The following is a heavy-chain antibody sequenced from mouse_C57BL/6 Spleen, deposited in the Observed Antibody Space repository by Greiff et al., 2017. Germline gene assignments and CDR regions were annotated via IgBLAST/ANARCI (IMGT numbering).Heavy chain of an antibody. CDR1: GYSFTSYY. Sequence: QVQLQQSGPELVKPGASVKISCKASGYSFTSYYIHWVKQRPGQGLEWIGWIYPGRGNTKYNEKFKGKATLTADTSSSTAYMQLSSLTSEDSAVYYCARGGGSSYPDYWGQGTTLTVSS. V-gene: IGHV1-66*01. CDR3: ARGGGSSYPDY. J-gene: IGHJ2*01. CDR2: IYPGRGNT. D-gene: IGHD1-1*01.